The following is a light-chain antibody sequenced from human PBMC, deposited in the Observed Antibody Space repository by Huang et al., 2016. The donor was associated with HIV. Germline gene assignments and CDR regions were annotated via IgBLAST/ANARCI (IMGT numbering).Light chain of an antibody. Sequence: DIQMTQSPSSLSASVGDRVTITCQVSHDISNYLSWYQQKPGRAPKPLIFGASSWETEGPSRVSGSGSVTYFTLTIASLQPEDVARYYCQHYDDPYTFGQGTKLEIK. CDR3: QHYDDPYT. CDR1: HDISNY. CDR2: GAS. V-gene: IGKV1-33*01. J-gene: IGKJ2*01.